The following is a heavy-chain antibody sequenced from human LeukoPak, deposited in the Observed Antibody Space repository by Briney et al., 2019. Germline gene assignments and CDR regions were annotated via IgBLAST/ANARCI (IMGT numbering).Heavy chain of an antibody. CDR1: GGSISSSSHY. CDR2: FYYSGST. D-gene: IGHD6-6*01. CDR3: ARRQMSMNAFDI. J-gene: IGHJ3*02. V-gene: IGHV4-39*01. Sequence: TSETLSLTCTVSGGSISSSSHYWGWIRQPPQPPGKGLEWIGSFYYSGSTYYNPSLKSRVTISGDTSKNQFSLKLSSVTAADTAVYYCARRQMSMNAFDIWGQGTMVTVSS.